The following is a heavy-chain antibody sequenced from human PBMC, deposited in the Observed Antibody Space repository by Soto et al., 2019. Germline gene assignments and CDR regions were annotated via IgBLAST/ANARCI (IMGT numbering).Heavy chain of an antibody. V-gene: IGHV1-69*01. CDR3: ARAPEGSELLPGGGLDAFDI. J-gene: IGHJ3*02. CDR1: GGTSSSYA. D-gene: IGHD1-26*01. CDR2: IIPIFGTA. Sequence: QVQLVQSGAEVKKPGSSVKVSCKASGGTSSSYAISWVRQAPGQGLEWMGGIIPIFGTANYAQKFQGRVTITADESTSTAYMELSSLRSEDTAVYYCARAPEGSELLPGGGLDAFDIWGKGTMVTVSS.